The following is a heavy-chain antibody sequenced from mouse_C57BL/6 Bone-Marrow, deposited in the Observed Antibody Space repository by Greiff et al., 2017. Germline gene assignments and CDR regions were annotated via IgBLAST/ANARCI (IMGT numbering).Heavy chain of an antibody. CDR1: GFNIKDDY. CDR3: TSYGSSYEAMDY. J-gene: IGHJ4*01. V-gene: IGHV14-4*01. CDR2: IDPENGDT. D-gene: IGHD1-1*01. Sequence: VQLQQSGAELVRPGASVKLSCTASGFNIKDDYMHWVKQRPEQGLEWIGWIDPENGDTEYASKFKGKATITADTSSNTAYLQLSSLKSEYTAVYYCTSYGSSYEAMDYWGQGTSVTVSS.